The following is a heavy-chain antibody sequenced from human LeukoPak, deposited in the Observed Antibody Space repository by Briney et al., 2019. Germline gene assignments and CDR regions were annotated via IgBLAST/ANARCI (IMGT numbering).Heavy chain of an antibody. CDR3: AADLHIVVVPAAIGY. Sequence: ASVKISCKVSGYTFTDYYMHWVQQAPGKGLEWMGLVDPEYGETIYAEKFQGRVTITADTSTDTAYMELSSLRSEDTAVYYCAADLHIVVVPAAIGYWGQGTLVTVSS. V-gene: IGHV1-69-2*01. J-gene: IGHJ4*02. D-gene: IGHD2-2*01. CDR1: GYTFTDYY. CDR2: VDPEYGET.